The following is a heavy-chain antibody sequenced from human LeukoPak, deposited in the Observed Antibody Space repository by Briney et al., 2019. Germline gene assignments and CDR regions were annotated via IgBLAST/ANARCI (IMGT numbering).Heavy chain of an antibody. J-gene: IGHJ4*02. Sequence: KPSATLSLTCGVSGGSVSSTNWWTWIRQPPGKGLEWIGEVHLDGRTNFNPSLKSRLTMSVDLSENHVSLKLTSVTAADTAVYYCAREGGFYRPLDYSGQGTLVTVSS. V-gene: IGHV4-4*02. CDR2: VHLDGRT. D-gene: IGHD6-25*01. CDR3: AREGGFYRPLDY. CDR1: GGSVSSTNW.